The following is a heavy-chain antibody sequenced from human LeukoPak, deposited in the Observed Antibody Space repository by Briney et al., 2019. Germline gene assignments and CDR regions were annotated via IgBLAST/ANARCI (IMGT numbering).Heavy chain of an antibody. V-gene: IGHV3-7*01. CDR3: ASQIVVAGTLDGCYYYFDY. Sequence: GGSLRLFCAASGFTFSSYWMSWVRQAPGKGLEWVANVKLDGSEKYYVDSVKGRFTISRDNAKNSLYLQMNSLRAEDTAVYYCASQIVVAGTLDGCYYYFDYWGQGTMVTVSS. D-gene: IGHD6-19*01. CDR1: GFTFSSYW. CDR2: VKLDGSEK. J-gene: IGHJ4*01.